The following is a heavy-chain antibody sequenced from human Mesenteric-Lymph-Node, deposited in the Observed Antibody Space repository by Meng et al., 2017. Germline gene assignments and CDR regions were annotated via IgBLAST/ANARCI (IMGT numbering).Heavy chain of an antibody. CDR3: ASSDYYRSDY. V-gene: IGHV4-4*02. D-gene: IGHD3-22*01. Sequence: VQLQESGPGLVKPSEALSLTCSVSGGSISSSNWWSWVRQPPGKGLEWIGEIYHSGSTNYNPSLKSRVTISVDKSKDQLSLKLNSVTAADTAGYYCASSDYYRSDYWGQGTLVTVSS. CDR1: GGSISSSNW. J-gene: IGHJ4*02. CDR2: IYHSGST.